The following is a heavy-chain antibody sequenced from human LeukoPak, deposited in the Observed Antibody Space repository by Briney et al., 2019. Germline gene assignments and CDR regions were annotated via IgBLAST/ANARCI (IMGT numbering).Heavy chain of an antibody. CDR2: INPSGGST. CDR1: GYTFTSYY. Sequence: ASVKVSCKASGYTFTSYYMHWVRQAPGQGLEWVGIINPSGGSTGYAQKFQGRVTMTRDTSTSTVYMELSSLRSEDTAVYYCARDTRDYYVSGPFEYWGQGALVTVSS. J-gene: IGHJ4*02. D-gene: IGHD3-10*01. CDR3: ARDTRDYYVSGPFEY. V-gene: IGHV1-46*01.